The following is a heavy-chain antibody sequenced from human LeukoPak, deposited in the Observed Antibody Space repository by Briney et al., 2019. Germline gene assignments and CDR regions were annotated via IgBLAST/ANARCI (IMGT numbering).Heavy chain of an antibody. CDR3: ARETYDYGDFDY. V-gene: IGHV1-2*02. Sequence: ASVKVSCKASGYAFTGCYMHWVRQAPGQGPEWMGWINPDSGGTKYAQKFQGRDTMTRDTSINTAYMELSRLGSDDTAVFYCARETYDYGDFDYWGQGTLVTVSS. CDR1: GYAFTGCY. J-gene: IGHJ4*02. D-gene: IGHD4-17*01. CDR2: INPDSGGT.